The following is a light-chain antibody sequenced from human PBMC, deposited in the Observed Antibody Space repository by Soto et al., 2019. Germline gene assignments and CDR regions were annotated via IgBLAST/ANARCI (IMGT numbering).Light chain of an antibody. CDR1: QSVSSY. J-gene: IGKJ4*01. CDR3: QQRSNWPLT. CDR2: DAS. V-gene: IGKV3-11*01. Sequence: EIVLTQSPATLSLSPGERATLSCRASQSVSSYLAWYQQKPGQAPRLLIYDASNRATGIPARLSGSGSGTDFTLTISSLEPEDFPVYYCQQRSNWPLTCGGGTKAEIK.